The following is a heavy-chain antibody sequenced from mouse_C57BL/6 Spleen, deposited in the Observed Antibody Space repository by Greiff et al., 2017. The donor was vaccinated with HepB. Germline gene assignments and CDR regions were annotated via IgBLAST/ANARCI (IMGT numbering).Heavy chain of an antibody. Sequence: DVQLQESGPGLVKPSPSLSLPCSVTGYSITSGYYWNWIRQLPGNQLEWMGYISYDGSNNYNPSLKNRISITRDTSKNQFFLKLNTVTTEDTATYYWARADYSNLYAMDYWGQGTSVTVSS. CDR1: GYSITSGYY. V-gene: IGHV3-6*01. J-gene: IGHJ4*01. CDR2: ISYDGSN. D-gene: IGHD2-5*01. CDR3: ARADYSNLYAMDY.